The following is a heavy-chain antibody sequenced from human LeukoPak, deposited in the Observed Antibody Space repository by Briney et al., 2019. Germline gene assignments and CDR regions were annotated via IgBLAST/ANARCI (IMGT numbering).Heavy chain of an antibody. V-gene: IGHV1-69*01. Sequence: SVEVSCKASGGTFSSYAISWVRQAPGQGLEWMGGIIPIFGTANYAQKFQGRVTITADESTSTAYMELSSLRSEDTAVYYCARDGLYSYGYSYWGQGTLVTVSS. CDR3: ARDGLYSYGYSY. CDR1: GGTFSSYA. CDR2: IIPIFGTA. J-gene: IGHJ4*02. D-gene: IGHD5-18*01.